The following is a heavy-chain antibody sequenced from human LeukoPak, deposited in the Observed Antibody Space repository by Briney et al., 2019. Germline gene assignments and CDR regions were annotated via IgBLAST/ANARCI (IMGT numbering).Heavy chain of an antibody. J-gene: IGHJ3*02. Sequence: GGSLRLSCTASGFTFGECAMSWVRQAPGKGLEWVSAISGSGGSTYYADSVKGRFTISRDNSKNTLYLQMNSLRAEDTAVYYCAKDRLGSSWYSAFDIWGQGTMVTVSS. V-gene: IGHV3-23*01. CDR3: AKDRLGSSWYSAFDI. CDR1: GFTFGECA. D-gene: IGHD6-13*01. CDR2: ISGSGGST.